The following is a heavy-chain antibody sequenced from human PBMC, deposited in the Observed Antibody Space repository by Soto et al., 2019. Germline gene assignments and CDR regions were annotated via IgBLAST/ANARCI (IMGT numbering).Heavy chain of an antibody. Sequence: GGSLRLSCAASGFTFSSYAMSWVRQAPGKGLEWVSAISGSGGSTYYADSVKGRFTISRDNSKNTLYLQMNSLRAEDTAVYYCAKDPGTIAAADTVEYFQHWGQGTLVTISS. CDR2: ISGSGGST. V-gene: IGHV3-23*01. J-gene: IGHJ1*01. D-gene: IGHD6-13*01. CDR3: AKDPGTIAAADTVEYFQH. CDR1: GFTFSSYA.